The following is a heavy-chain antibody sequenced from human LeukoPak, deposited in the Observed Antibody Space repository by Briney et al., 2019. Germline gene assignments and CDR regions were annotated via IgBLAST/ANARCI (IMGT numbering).Heavy chain of an antibody. V-gene: IGHV3-23*01. CDR2: ISGSVANT. D-gene: IGHD3-22*01. CDR3: AKERSVYTNHYYGDY. J-gene: IGHJ4*02. CDR1: GFTFSTYA. Sequence: GGSLRLSCAASGFTFSTYAMRWVRQAPGEGLEWVSTISGSVANTYNAHSVRGRFTISRDTSKNTLYLHMNSLTAEDTTVYYVAKERSVYTNHYYGDYWGQGGLVSDS.